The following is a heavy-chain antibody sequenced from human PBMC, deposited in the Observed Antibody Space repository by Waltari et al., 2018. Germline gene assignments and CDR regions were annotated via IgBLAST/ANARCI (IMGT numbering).Heavy chain of an antibody. CDR3: ARRAAITAAGPTYYMDV. CDR2: IYHSGGP. CDR1: GYSISSGYY. V-gene: IGHV4-38-2*01. Sequence: QVQLQESGPGLVKPSETLSLTCAVSGYSISSGYYWGWIRQPPGKGLEWIGNIYHSGGPHDNPSLNSRVTIAVDTSKNQFSLKLGSVTAADTAVYYCARRAAITAAGPTYYMDVWGKGTTVTVSS. D-gene: IGHD6-13*01. J-gene: IGHJ6*03.